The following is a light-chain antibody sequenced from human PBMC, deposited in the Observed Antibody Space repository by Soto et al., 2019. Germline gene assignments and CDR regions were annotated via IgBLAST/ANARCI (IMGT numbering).Light chain of an antibody. CDR3: QQRSLGT. V-gene: IGKV3-11*01. J-gene: IGKJ3*01. CDR2: DVS. Sequence: IVLTQSPATLTFSSGERATLFCRASQSVSGYLAWYQQKPGQAPRLLIYDVSSRATGIPARFSGSGSGTDFTLTISGLEPEDVAVYYCQQRSLGTFGPGTKVD. CDR1: QSVSGY.